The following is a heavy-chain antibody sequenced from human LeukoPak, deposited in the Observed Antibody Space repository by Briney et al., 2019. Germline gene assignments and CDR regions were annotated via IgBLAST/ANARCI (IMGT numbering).Heavy chain of an antibody. CDR2: MNPNSGNT. CDR1: GYTFTSYD. Sequence: ASVKVSCKASGYTFTSYDINWVRQATGQGLEWMGWMNPNSGNTGYAQKFQGRVTMTRNTSISTAYMELSSLRSEDTAVYYCARDILDIVVVPAARWVDYWGQGTLVTVSS. D-gene: IGHD2-2*03. J-gene: IGHJ4*02. CDR3: ARDILDIVVVPAARWVDY. V-gene: IGHV1-8*01.